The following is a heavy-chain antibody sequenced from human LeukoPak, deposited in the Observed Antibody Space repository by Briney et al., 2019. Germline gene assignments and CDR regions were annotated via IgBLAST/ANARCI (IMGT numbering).Heavy chain of an antibody. V-gene: IGHV3-74*01. CDR2: IKGDGIET. CDR3: ARFGYVAAVDV. D-gene: IGHD2-15*01. Sequence: GGSLRLSCAASGFTFSGSWMHWVRQAPGKGLVWVSRIKGDGIETNYADSVKGRFTVSRDNAKNTLFLQMNSLRAEDTAVYHCARFGYVAAVDVWGQGTPVTVSS. J-gene: IGHJ4*02. CDR1: GFTFSGSW.